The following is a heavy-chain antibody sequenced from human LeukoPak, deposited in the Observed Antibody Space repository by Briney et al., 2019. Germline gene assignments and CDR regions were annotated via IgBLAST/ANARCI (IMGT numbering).Heavy chain of an antibody. CDR2: INPNSGGT. D-gene: IGHD3-9*01. Sequence: ASVKVSCKTSGGTFSSYALSWVRQAPGQGLEWMGWINPNSGGTNYAQKFQGRVTMTRDTSISTAYMELSRLRSDDTAVYYCARDLVDYFDYWGQGTLVTVSS. CDR1: GGTFSSYA. CDR3: ARDLVDYFDY. V-gene: IGHV1-2*02. J-gene: IGHJ4*02.